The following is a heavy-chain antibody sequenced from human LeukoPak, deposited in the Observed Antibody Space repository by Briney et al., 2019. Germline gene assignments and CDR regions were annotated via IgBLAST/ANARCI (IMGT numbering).Heavy chain of an antibody. CDR2: IYTSGST. V-gene: IGHV4-4*07. Sequence: PSETLSLTCTVSGGSISSYYWSWIRQPAGKGLEWIGRIYTSGSTNYNPSLKSRVTMSVDTSKNQFSLKLSSVTAADTAVYYCARVARRYCSGGSCYGWFDPWGQGTLVTVSS. J-gene: IGHJ5*02. D-gene: IGHD2-15*01. CDR3: ARVARRYCSGGSCYGWFDP. CDR1: GGSISSYY.